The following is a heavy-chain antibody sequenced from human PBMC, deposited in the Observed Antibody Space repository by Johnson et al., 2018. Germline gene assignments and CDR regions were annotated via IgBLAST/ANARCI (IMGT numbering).Heavy chain of an antibody. D-gene: IGHD2-15*01. CDR3: ARGPDAIVVLAANAFDI. Sequence: QVQLVQSGAEAKKPGSSVKVSCKASGGTFTNYNIAWVRQAPGQGLEWMGRIIPILNIANYAQKFQGRVTITADKSTGTAYTGLNRLRYEDTAVYSCARGPDAIVVLAANAFDIWGQGTMVTVSS. V-gene: IGHV1-69*04. J-gene: IGHJ3*02. CDR2: IIPILNIA. CDR1: GGTFTNYN.